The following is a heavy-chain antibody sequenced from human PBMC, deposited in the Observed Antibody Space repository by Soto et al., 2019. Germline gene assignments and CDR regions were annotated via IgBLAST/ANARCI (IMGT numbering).Heavy chain of an antibody. CDR2: LLHDVSTT. V-gene: IGHV3-30*18. J-gene: IGHJ4*02. D-gene: IGHD6-19*01. Sequence: GGSLRLSCAASGFTFRNYGMHWVRQAPGKGLEWVAVLLHDVSTTYYADSVKGRFSISRDNSKNTLYLQMNSLRPEDTAVYYCAKDSIAVAGSGGVLDYWGQGTLVTV. CDR3: AKDSIAVAGSGGVLDY. CDR1: GFTFRNYG.